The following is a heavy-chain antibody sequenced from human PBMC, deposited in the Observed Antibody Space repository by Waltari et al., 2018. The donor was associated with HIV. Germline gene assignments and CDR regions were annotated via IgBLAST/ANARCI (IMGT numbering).Heavy chain of an antibody. D-gene: IGHD5-12*01. CDR1: GYTFSDYY. CDR2: ILPKSGDT. J-gene: IGHJ4*02. CDR3: TRSDGMATTLLHY. V-gene: IGHV1-2*02. Sequence: QVQLVQSGAEVKRPVASVTVSCKASGYTFSDYYIHWVRQAPGQGLEWMGWILPKSGDTRFAQEFQGRLTLTGDTSISTAYMELNRLTTDDTAVYYCTRSDGMATTLLHYWGQGTLVTVSS.